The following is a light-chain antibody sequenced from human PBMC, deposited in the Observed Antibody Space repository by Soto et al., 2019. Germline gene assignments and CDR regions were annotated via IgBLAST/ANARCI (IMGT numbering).Light chain of an antibody. J-gene: IGKJ1*01. Sequence: PGERATLSCRTSQRVSSDFLAWYQQKAGQAPRLLIYGPSNRATGVPDRFIGGGSGTDFTLTISRLEPEDFAVYYCQQFGSAPRTFGKGTKVDIK. V-gene: IGKV3-20*01. CDR1: QRVSSDF. CDR2: GPS. CDR3: QQFGSAPRT.